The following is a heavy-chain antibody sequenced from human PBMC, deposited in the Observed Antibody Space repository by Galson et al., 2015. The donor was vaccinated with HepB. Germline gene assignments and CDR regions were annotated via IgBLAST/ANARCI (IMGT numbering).Heavy chain of an antibody. CDR3: TRAYYYGSNGYTVPPHFDY. J-gene: IGHJ4*02. V-gene: IGHV1-2*06. D-gene: IGHD3-22*01. CDR2: VNTDSGGT. CDR1: GYAFTGHY. Sequence: CKASGYAFTGHYLHWVRQAPGQGLEWMGRVNTDSGGTRYAEKFQGRVIMTRDTSISTTYMELSRLRSDDTAVYYCTRAYYYGSNGYTVPPHFDYWGQGTLVTVSS.